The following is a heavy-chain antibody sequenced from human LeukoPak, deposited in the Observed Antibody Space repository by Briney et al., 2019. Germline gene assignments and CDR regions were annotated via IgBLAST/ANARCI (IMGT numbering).Heavy chain of an antibody. J-gene: IGHJ4*02. CDR1: GYAFIAYA. CDR2: INTNTGNP. D-gene: IGHD1-1*01. CDR3: ARASGSDY. V-gene: IGHV7-4-1*02. Sequence: ASVKVSCKASGYAFIAYAINWVRQAPGQGLEWMEWINTNTGNPTYAQGFTGRFVFSLDTSVSTTYLQISSLKAEDTAVYYCARASGSDYWGQGTLVTVSS.